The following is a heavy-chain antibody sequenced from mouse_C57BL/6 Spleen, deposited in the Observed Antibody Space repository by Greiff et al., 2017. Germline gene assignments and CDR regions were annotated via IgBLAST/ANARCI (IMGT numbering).Heavy chain of an antibody. CDR2: INYDGSST. V-gene: IGHV5-16*01. Sequence: EVKLVESEGGLVQPGSSMKLSCTASGFTFSDYYMAWVRQVPEKGLEWVANINYDGSSTYYLDSLKSRFIISRDNAKNILYLQMSSLKSEDTATYYCARQLREYFDYWGQGTTLTVSS. CDR1: GFTFSDYY. D-gene: IGHD3-2*02. J-gene: IGHJ2*01. CDR3: ARQLREYFDY.